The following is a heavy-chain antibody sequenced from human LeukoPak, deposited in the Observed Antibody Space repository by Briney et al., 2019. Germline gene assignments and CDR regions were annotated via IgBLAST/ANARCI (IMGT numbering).Heavy chain of an antibody. J-gene: IGHJ3*02. Sequence: GGSLRLSCSASGFTFSKYWMTWVRQAPGKGLEWVANIKQDGSQKSYADSVKGRFTISRDNTKNSGYLQMSSLRAEDTAVYYCARDADIGVASADMWYDGYDMWGQGTMVTVSS. CDR3: ARDADIGVASADMWYDGYDM. CDR1: GFTFSKYW. CDR2: IKQDGSQK. V-gene: IGHV3-7*01. D-gene: IGHD2-2*01.